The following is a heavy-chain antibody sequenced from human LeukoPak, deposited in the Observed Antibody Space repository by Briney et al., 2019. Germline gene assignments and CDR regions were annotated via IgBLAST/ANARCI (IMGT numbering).Heavy chain of an antibody. CDR2: IYYSGST. D-gene: IGHD5-18*01. V-gene: IGHV4-39*01. CDR3: ARGRGYYDAFDI. Sequence: PSETLSLTCTVSGGSISSSSYYWGWIRQPPGKGLEWIGSIYYSGSTYYNPSLKSRVTISVDTSKNQFSLKLSSVTAADTAVYYCARGRGYYDAFDIWGQGTMVTVSS. CDR1: GGSISSSSYY. J-gene: IGHJ3*02.